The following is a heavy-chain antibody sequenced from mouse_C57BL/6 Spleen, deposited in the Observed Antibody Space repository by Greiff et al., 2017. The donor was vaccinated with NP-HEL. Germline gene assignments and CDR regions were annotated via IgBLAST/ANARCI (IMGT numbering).Heavy chain of an antibody. V-gene: IGHV1-64*01. CDR3: ANYDGSSYWGY. CDR1: GYTFTSYW. D-gene: IGHD1-1*01. CDR2: IHPNSGST. J-gene: IGHJ2*01. Sequence: QVQLKQPGAELVKPGASVKLSCKASGYTFTSYWMHWVKQRPGQGLEWIGMIHPNSGSTNYNEKFKSKATLTVDKSSSTAYMQLSSLTSEDSAVYYCANYDGSSYWGYWGQGTTLTVSS.